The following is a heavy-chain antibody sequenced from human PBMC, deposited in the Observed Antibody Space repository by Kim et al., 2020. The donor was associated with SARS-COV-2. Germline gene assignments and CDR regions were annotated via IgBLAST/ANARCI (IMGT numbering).Heavy chain of an antibody. CDR2: INHSGST. Sequence: SETLSLTCAVYGGSFSGYYWSWIRQPPGKGLEWIGEINHSGSTNYNPSLKSRVTISVDTSKNQFSLKLSSVTAADTAEYYCARSRAAGLFDYWGQGTLVTVSS. V-gene: IGHV4-34*01. CDR3: ARSRAAGLFDY. D-gene: IGHD6-13*01. CDR1: GGSFSGYY. J-gene: IGHJ4*02.